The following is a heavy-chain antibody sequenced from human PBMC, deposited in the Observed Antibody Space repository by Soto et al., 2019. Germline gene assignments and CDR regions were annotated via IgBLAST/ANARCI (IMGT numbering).Heavy chain of an antibody. D-gene: IGHD4-4*01. CDR2: ISYGGINN. CDR1: GFTFSNFP. CDR3: ARTTVVSGTPDFDP. J-gene: IGHJ5*02. V-gene: IGHV3-30-3*01. Sequence: PGGSLRLSCAASGFTFSNFPMHWVRQAPGKGLEWVAVISYGGINNYYADSVKGRFTISRDDSKNTVYLQMNGLRPEDTAVYFCARTTVVSGTPDFDPWGQGTLVTVSS.